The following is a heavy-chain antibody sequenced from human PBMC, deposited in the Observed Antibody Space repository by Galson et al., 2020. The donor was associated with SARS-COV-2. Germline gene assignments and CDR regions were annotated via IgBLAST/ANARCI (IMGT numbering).Heavy chain of an antibody. CDR1: GYTFTNYV. D-gene: IGHD3-10*01. V-gene: IGHV1-18*01. J-gene: IGHJ6*02. CDR3: GAYYNYYYGMDV. CDR2: ISAYTGNT. Sequence: ASVKVSCKASGYTFTNYVFTWVRQAPGQGLEWMGWISAYTGNTKYAEKVQGRVTMTTDTSTSTAYMELRSLRSDDTAVYYCGAYYNYYYGMDVWGPGTTVTVS.